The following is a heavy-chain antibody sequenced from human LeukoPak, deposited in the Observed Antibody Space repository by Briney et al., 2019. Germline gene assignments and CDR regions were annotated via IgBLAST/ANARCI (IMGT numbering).Heavy chain of an antibody. CDR2: IYTSGST. J-gene: IGHJ5*02. D-gene: IGHD3-9*01. CDR1: GGSISSYY. Sequence: SGTLSLTCTVSGGSISSYYWSWIRQPAGKGLEWIGRIYTSGSTNYNPSLKSRVTMSVDTSKNQFSLNVRSVMAADTAVYYCARVPGVYYDILTGYGSGWFDPWGQGTLVTVTT. V-gene: IGHV4-4*07. CDR3: ARVPGVYYDILTGYGSGWFDP.